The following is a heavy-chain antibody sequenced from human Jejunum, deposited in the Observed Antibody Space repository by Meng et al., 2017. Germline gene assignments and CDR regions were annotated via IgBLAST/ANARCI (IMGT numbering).Heavy chain of an antibody. Sequence: SVKVSCKASGGTFSSYAISWVRQAPGQGLEWMGGIIPIFGTANYAQKFQGRVTITADESTSTAYMELSSLRSEDTAVYYCARDERAAAAGTGWFDPWGQGTLVTVSS. D-gene: IGHD6-13*01. CDR1: GGTFSSYA. V-gene: IGHV1-69*13. J-gene: IGHJ5*02. CDR2: IIPIFGTA. CDR3: ARDERAAAAGTGWFDP.